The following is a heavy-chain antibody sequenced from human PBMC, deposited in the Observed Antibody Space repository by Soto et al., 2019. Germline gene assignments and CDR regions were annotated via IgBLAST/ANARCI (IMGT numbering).Heavy chain of an antibody. CDR1: GFSLPTDGVG. CDR2: LYWDDDG. D-gene: IGHD3-10*01. V-gene: IGHV2-5*02. Sequence: QITLKESGPTLVKPTQTLTLTCSFSGFSLPTDGVGVGWVRQPPGEALEWLAFLYWDDDGRYSPFLKTRLTITKDPSKNQGVLIMTNVDPVDTATYYCAHSRNLITEDAQVGDFVYWGQGTLVTVSS. J-gene: IGHJ4*02. CDR3: AHSRNLITEDAQVGDFVY.